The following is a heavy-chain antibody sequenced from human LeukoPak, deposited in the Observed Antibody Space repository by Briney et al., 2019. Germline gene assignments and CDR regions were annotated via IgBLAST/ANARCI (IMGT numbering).Heavy chain of an antibody. CDR3: ARGDSSGYYFAADY. V-gene: IGHV4-30-2*01. CDR2: IYHSGST. J-gene: IGHJ4*02. Sequence: SETLSLTCTVSGGSISSGGYYWSWIRQPPGKGLEWIGYIYHSGSTYYNPSLKSRVTISVDRSKNQFSLKLSSVTAADTAVYYCARGDSSGYYFAADYWGQGTLVAVSS. D-gene: IGHD3-22*01. CDR1: GGSISSGGYY.